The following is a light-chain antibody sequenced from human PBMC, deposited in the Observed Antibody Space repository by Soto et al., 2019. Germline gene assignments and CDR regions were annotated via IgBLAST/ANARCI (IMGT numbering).Light chain of an antibody. CDR1: SSDVGGYNY. Sequence: QSSLTQPASVSGSPGQSITISCTGTSSDVGGYNYVSWYQHHPGKAPKLILFGVSDRPSGVSLRFSGSKSGNTASLTISGLQAEDAAEYYCCSYTSFSTVVFGGGTKLTVL. J-gene: IGLJ2*01. CDR2: GVS. CDR3: CSYTSFSTVV. V-gene: IGLV2-14*01.